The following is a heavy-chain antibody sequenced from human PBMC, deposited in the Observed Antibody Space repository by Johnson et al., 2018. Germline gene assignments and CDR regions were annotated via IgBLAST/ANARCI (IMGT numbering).Heavy chain of an antibody. J-gene: IGHJ6*03. CDR3: EKDLGGNYYYMDV. CDR1: GFDFSTYA. CDR2: ISYGSDKE. Sequence: QVQLVESGGGVVPPGTSLRLSCAASGFDFSTYAMHWFRQAPGKGLEWLSVISYGSDKENFAESVKGRFTISRDNSQNTLYLRMNSLRQEETAVYYCEKDLGGNYYYMDVWGKGTTVTVSS. V-gene: IGHV3-30-3*01.